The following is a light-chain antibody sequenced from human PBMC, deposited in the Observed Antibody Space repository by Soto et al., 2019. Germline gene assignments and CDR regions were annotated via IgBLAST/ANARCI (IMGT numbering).Light chain of an antibody. V-gene: IGLV2-14*03. CDR1: SSDVGGSNF. CDR2: DVA. CDR3: VSFTSSTTYV. J-gene: IGLJ1*01. Sequence: QSALTQPASVSASPGQSITISCTGTSSDVGGSNFVSWYQQHPGKPPKLIIYDVATRPSGVSNRFSGSKSGSTASLIISRLQTEYEADYYSVSFTSSTTYVFGSGTKLTVL.